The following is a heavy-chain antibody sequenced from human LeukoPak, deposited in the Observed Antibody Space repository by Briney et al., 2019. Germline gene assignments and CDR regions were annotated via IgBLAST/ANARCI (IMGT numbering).Heavy chain of an antibody. J-gene: IGHJ4*02. CDR2: IYHSGST. D-gene: IGHD3-16*02. V-gene: IGHV4-38-2*02. CDR3: ARDPLGELSGWVDY. Sequence: SETLSLTCTVSGYSISSGYYWGWIRQPPGKGLEWIGSIYHSGSTHYNPSLKSRVTISVDTSKNQFSLKLSSVTAADTAVYYCARDPLGELSGWVDYWGQGTLVTVSS. CDR1: GYSISSGYY.